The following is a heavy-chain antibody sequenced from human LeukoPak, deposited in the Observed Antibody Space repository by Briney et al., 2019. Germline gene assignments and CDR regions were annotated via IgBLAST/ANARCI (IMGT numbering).Heavy chain of an antibody. CDR1: GFTFSSYV. J-gene: IGHJ4*02. CDR3: AKAYYDFWSGYYGSYGGHFDY. CDR2: ISGSDGST. V-gene: IGHV3-23*01. Sequence: GGSLRLSCAASGFTFSSYVMSWVRQAPGKGLEWVSAISGSDGSTYYADSVKGRLTISRDNSKNTVSLQMNSLRAEDTAVYYCAKAYYDFWSGYYGSYGGHFDYWGQGTLVTVSS. D-gene: IGHD3-3*01.